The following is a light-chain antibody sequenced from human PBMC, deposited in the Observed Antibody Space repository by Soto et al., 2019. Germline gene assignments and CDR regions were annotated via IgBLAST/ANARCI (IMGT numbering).Light chain of an antibody. CDR2: DAS. Sequence: ALTQPRSVSGSPGQSVTISCTGTTGDVGAYNFVSWYQLHPGKAPKLMIYDASKRPSGVPDRFSASKSGNTASLAISGLQAEDEADYYCCSYAGSFTWVFGGGTKLTVL. CDR3: CSYAGSFTWV. V-gene: IGLV2-11*01. CDR1: TGDVGAYNF. J-gene: IGLJ3*02.